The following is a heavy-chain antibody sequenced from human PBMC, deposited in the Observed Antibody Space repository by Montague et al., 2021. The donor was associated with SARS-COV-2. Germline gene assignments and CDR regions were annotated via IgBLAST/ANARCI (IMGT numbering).Heavy chain of an antibody. CDR1: GDSISTDNW. J-gene: IGHJ4*02. V-gene: IGHV4-4*02. Sequence: SETLSLTCGVSGDSISTDNWWTWFLLPPAEGLVGFGEIIHTGSTTSKPSLQSRVSMSVDKSWNQFSLMLTSAAAADTTTYYCAGKGGARADLAYWGQGTLVTVSS. CDR3: AGKGGARADLAY. D-gene: IGHD3-16*01. CDR2: IIHTGST.